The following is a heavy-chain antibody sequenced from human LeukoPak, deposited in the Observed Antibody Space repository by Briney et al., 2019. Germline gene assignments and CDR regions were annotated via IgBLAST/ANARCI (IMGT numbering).Heavy chain of an antibody. D-gene: IGHD6-13*01. V-gene: IGHV3-48*01. CDR2: IGSSTSTI. CDR1: GFTFSSYS. J-gene: IGHJ4*02. CDR3: TRGEEYSSSWYEIDY. Sequence: GGSLRLSCAASGFTFSSYSMNWVRQAPGKGLEWVSYIGSSTSTIHYAGSVRGRFTISRDNAKNSLYLQMNSLRGEDTAVYYCTRGEEYSSSWYEIDYWGQGALVTVSS.